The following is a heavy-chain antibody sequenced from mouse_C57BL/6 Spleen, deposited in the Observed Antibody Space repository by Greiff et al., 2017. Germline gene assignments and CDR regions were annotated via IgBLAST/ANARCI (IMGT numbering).Heavy chain of an antibody. CDR1: GYTFTSYW. D-gene: IGHD2-2*01. V-gene: IGHV1-53*01. J-gene: IGHJ1*03. Sequence: QVQLQQPGTELVKPGASVKLSCKASGYTFTSYWMHWVKQRPGQGLEWIGNINPSNGGTNYNEKFKSKATLTVDKSSSTAYMELRSLTSEDSAVYYCARRRSTMATTGYFDVWGTGTTVTVSS. CDR3: ARRRSTMATTGYFDV. CDR2: INPSNGGT.